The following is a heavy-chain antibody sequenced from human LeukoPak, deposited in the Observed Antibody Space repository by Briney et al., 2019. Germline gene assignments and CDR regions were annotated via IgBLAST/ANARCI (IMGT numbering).Heavy chain of an antibody. V-gene: IGHV4-34*01. Sequence: SETLSLTCAVYGGSFSGYYWSWIRQPPGKGLEWIGEINHSGSTNYNPSLKSRVTISVDTSENQFSLKLSSVTAADTAVYYCAIPSLDAFDIWGQGTMVTVSS. CDR2: INHSGST. J-gene: IGHJ3*02. CDR1: GGSFSGYY. D-gene: IGHD6-6*01. CDR3: AIPSLDAFDI.